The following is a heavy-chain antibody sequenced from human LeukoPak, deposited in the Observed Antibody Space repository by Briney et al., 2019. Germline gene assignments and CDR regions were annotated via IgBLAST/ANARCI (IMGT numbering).Heavy chain of an antibody. CDR2: IRYDGSNK. CDR1: GFTFSSYG. V-gene: IGHV3-30*02. Sequence: PGGSLRLSCAASGFTFSSYGMHWVRQAPGKGLEWVAFIRYDGSNKYYADSVKGRFTISRDNSKNTLYLQMGSLRAEDMAVYYCARVGEASMVRGYFDYWGQGTLVTVSS. CDR3: ARVGEASMVRGYFDY. D-gene: IGHD3-10*01. J-gene: IGHJ4*02.